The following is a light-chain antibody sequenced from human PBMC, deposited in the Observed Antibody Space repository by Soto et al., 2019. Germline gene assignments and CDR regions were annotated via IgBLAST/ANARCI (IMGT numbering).Light chain of an antibody. CDR2: EVR. CDR1: SSDVGSYNF. J-gene: IGLJ3*02. Sequence: QSALTQPASVSGSPGQSITISCTGSSSDVGSYNFVSWYQHHPGKAPEVIIYEVRKRPSGASNRFSGSKSGNTASLTISGLQAEDEADYHCCSYAGRSTWVFGGGTQLTVL. V-gene: IGLV2-23*02. CDR3: CSYAGRSTWV.